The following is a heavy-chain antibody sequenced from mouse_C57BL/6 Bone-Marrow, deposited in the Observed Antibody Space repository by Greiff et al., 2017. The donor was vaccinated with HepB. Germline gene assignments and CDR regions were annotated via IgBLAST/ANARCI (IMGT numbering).Heavy chain of an antibody. CDR1: GFSLTSYG. D-gene: IGHD1-1*01. J-gene: IGHJ3*01. CDR2: IWRGGST. Sequence: VQLQQSGPGLVQPSQSLSITCTVSGFSLTSYGVHWVRQSPGKGLEWLGVIWRGGSTDYNAAFMSRLSITKDNSKSQVFFKMNSLQADDTAIYYCAKNGRYYYGSSSAWFAYWGQGTLVTVSA. V-gene: IGHV2-5*01. CDR3: AKNGRYYYGSSSAWFAY.